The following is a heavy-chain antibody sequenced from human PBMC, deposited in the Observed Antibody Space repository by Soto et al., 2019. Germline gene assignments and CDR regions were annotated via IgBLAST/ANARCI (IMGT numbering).Heavy chain of an antibody. CDR1: GFTFSGYT. D-gene: IGHD2-8*02. J-gene: IGHJ5*02. Sequence: PGGSLRLSCSASGFTFSGYTMSWVRQAPGKGLEWVSAINRSGDTTYYADSVKGRFTISRDNSKNTMYLQMNSLRAEDTAVYYCESEGTENWFDPWGQGPLVSVSS. CDR2: INRSGDTT. V-gene: IGHV3-23*01. CDR3: ESEGTENWFDP.